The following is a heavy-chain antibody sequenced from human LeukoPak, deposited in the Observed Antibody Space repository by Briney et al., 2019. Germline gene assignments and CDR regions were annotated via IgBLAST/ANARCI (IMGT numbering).Heavy chain of an antibody. CDR1: GYTFTSYG. CDR3: ARELVGATTRGYFDY. J-gene: IGHJ4*02. CDR2: ISAYNGNT. V-gene: IGHV1-18*01. D-gene: IGHD1-26*01. Sequence: ASVKVSCKASGYTFTSYGISWVRQAPGQGLERMGWISAYNGNTNYAQKLQGRVTMTTDTSTSTAYMELRSLRSDDTAVYYCARELVGATTRGYFDYWGQGTLVTVSS.